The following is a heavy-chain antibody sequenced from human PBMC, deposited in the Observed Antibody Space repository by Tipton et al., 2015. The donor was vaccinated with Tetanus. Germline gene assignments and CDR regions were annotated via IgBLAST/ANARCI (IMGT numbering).Heavy chain of an antibody. J-gene: IGHJ4*02. D-gene: IGHD3-22*01. V-gene: IGHV1-8*01. CDR2: MNPASGNT. CDR1: GYTFTSYD. CDR3: ARGMDYDSSGIDDF. Sequence: QSGPEVKKPGASVRVSCKASGYTFTSYDINWVRQATGQGLEWMGWMNPASGNTGYAQKFQGRVTMTRDTSISTAYMEVSRLRSDDTAIYYCARGMDYDSSGIDDFWGQGTLVTVSS.